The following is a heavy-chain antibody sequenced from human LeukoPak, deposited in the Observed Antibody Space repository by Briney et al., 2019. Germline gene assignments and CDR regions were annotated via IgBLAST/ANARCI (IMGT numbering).Heavy chain of an antibody. V-gene: IGHV1-2*02. Sequence: GASVKVSCKASGYTFTGYYMHWVRQAPGQGLEYMGWINPHSGDTDYVQKFQGRVTVTRDTSITTAYMEVTSLTSDDTAVYYCARSAGSAKYYYDNGGSYGGISWGQGTLVSVSS. CDR1: GYTFTGYY. J-gene: IGHJ5*02. CDR3: ARSAGSAKYYYDNGGSYGGIS. D-gene: IGHD3-22*01. CDR2: INPHSGDT.